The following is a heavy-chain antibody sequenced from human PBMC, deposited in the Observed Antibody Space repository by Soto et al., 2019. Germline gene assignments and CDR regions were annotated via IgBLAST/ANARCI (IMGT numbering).Heavy chain of an antibody. D-gene: IGHD3-16*01. V-gene: IGHV5-51*01. CDR2: INPADSDI. Sequence: PGESLKISCQGSGYSFTCNWIGWVRQMPGKGLEWMGIINPADSDIKYSPSFQGQVTISADKSIGTAYLQWSSLKASDTAMYYCARHQRDDASRKIDCWGQGTLVTVSS. J-gene: IGHJ4*02. CDR3: ARHQRDDASRKIDC. CDR1: GYSFTCNW.